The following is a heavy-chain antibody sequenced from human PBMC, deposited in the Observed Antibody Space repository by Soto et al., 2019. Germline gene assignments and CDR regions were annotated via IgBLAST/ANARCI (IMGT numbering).Heavy chain of an antibody. J-gene: IGHJ3*02. CDR1: GLTVRGKKY. Sequence: DVQLVASGGGLIQPGGSLRLSCAALGLTVRGKKYITWVRQAPGKGLEWVSALYDVDGTYYADSAKGRFTISRDNSNNIIYLQMNSLGTDDTAVYYCASWLDREHAYDIWGLGTMVTVSS. V-gene: IGHV3-53*01. D-gene: IGHD6-19*01. CDR3: ASWLDREHAYDI. CDR2: LYDVDGT.